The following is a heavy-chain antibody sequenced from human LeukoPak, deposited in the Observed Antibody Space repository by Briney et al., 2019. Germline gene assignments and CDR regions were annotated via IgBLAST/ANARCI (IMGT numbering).Heavy chain of an antibody. Sequence: GGSLRVSCAASGFTFSSYEMNWVRQAPGKGLEWVSYISSSGNTTYYADSVKGRFTISRDNAKNSLYVQMKSLRAEDTAVYYCAREGVGYYYDGSGYHQGIDYWGQGTLVTVSS. V-gene: IGHV3-48*03. CDR1: GFTFSSYE. CDR2: ISSSGNTT. CDR3: AREGVGYYYDGSGYHQGIDY. J-gene: IGHJ4*02. D-gene: IGHD3-22*01.